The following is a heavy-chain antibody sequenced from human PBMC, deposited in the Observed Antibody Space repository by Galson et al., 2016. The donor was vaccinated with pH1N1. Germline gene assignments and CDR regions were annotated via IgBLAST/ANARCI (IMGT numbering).Heavy chain of an antibody. Sequence: QSGAEVKKPGESLKISCKGTGYSFSTYWIAWVRQMPGEGLEWMGIIYPGDSDTRYSPSFQGQVTISADKSINIVYLQWSSLKASDTAIYYCARQNDYGDYRGDAFDIWGQGTMVIVSS. J-gene: IGHJ3*02. V-gene: IGHV5-51*01. D-gene: IGHD4-17*01. CDR1: GYSFSTYW. CDR3: ARQNDYGDYRGDAFDI. CDR2: IYPGDSDT.